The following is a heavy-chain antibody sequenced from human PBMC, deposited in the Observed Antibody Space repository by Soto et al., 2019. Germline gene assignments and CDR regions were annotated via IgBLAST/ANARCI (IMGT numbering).Heavy chain of an antibody. Sequence: GGSLRLSCAASGFTFSSYSMNWVRQAPGKGLEWVSYISSSSSTIYYADSVKGRFTISRDNAKNSLYLQMNSLRDEDTAVYYCARDPSAGTVGDYYYYGMDVWGQGTTVTVSS. CDR3: ARDPSAGTVGDYYYYGMDV. J-gene: IGHJ6*02. CDR2: ISSSSSTI. D-gene: IGHD6-13*01. V-gene: IGHV3-48*02. CDR1: GFTFSSYS.